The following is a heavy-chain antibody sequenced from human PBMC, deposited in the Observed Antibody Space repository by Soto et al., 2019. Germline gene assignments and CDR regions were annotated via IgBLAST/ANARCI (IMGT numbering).Heavy chain of an antibody. CDR1: GFTFDDYA. CDR3: AKDILSSTWSNFDY. Sequence: GGSLRLSCVASGFTFDDYAMHWVRQAPGKGLEWVSAIIWNSGTIGYADSVKGRFTISRDNAKNSLYLQMNSLRGEDTALYYCAKDILSSTWSNFDYWGQGALVTVSS. D-gene: IGHD6-13*01. J-gene: IGHJ4*02. CDR2: IIWNSGTI. V-gene: IGHV3-9*01.